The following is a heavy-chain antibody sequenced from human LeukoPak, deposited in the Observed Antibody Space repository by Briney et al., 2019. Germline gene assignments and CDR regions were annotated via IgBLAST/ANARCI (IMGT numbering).Heavy chain of an antibody. CDR3: AQISI. CDR1: GFTFSSYA. Sequence: GGSLRLSCEASGFTFSSYAMGWVRQAPGKGLEWVSVTSESGGSTHYADSVKGRFTIYRDNSKNTLYLQMNSLRAEDTAVYYCAQISIWGQGTLVTVSS. CDR2: TSESGGST. J-gene: IGHJ4*02. V-gene: IGHV3-23*01. D-gene: IGHD2/OR15-2a*01.